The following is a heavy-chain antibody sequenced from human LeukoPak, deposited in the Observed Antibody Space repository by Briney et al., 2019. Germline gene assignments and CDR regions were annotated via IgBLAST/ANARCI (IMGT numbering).Heavy chain of an antibody. Sequence: SETLSLTCTVSGGSISSSSYYWGWIRQPPGKGLEWIGSIYYSGSTYYNPSLKSRVTISVDTSKNQSSLKLSSVTAADTAVYYRARRHYYGSSGYYWDYWGQGTLVTVSS. V-gene: IGHV4-39*01. CDR2: IYYSGST. J-gene: IGHJ4*02. CDR1: GGSISSSSYY. CDR3: ARRHYYGSSGYYWDY. D-gene: IGHD3-22*01.